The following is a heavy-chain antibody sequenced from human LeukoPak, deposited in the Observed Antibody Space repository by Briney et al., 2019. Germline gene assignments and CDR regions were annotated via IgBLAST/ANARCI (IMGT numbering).Heavy chain of an antibody. V-gene: IGHV4-39*01. CDR3: ARQTGSGLFILP. D-gene: IGHD3/OR15-3a*01. J-gene: IGHJ4*02. CDR1: GVSISSSNSY. Sequence: SGTLSLTCTVSGVSISSSNSYWGWIRQPPGKGLEWIGSIYYSGNTYYNASLKSQVSISIDTSKNQFSLKLTSVTAADTAVYYCARQTGSGLFILPGGQGTLVTVSS. CDR2: IYYSGNT.